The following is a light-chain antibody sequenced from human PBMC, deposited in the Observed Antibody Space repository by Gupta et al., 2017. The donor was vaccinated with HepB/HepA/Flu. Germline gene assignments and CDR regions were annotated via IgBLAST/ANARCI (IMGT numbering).Light chain of an antibody. V-gene: IGKV1-8*01. CDR1: QGISSY. CDR2: AAS. Sequence: AIRMTQPPSSFSASTGDRVTITCRASQGISSYLAWYQHKPGKAPKLLIYAASTLQSGVPSRFSGSGSWTDFTLPISCLQSEDFATYYCQQYYSYPTWTFGQGTKVEIK. J-gene: IGKJ1*01. CDR3: QQYYSYPTWT.